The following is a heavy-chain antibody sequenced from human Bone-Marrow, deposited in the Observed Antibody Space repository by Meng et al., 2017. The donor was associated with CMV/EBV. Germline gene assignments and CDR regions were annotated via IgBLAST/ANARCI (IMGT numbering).Heavy chain of an antibody. CDR2: INPNSGGT. CDR3: ARDTAAAGPLYYYYGMDV. V-gene: IGHV1-2*02. J-gene: IGHJ6*02. CDR1: GYTFTGYY. D-gene: IGHD6-13*01. Sequence: ASVKVSCKASGYTFTGYYMHWVRQAPGQGLEWMGWINPNSGGTNYAQKFQGRVTMTRDTSISTAYMELSRLRSDDTAVYYCARDTAAAGPLYYYYGMDVWGQGTTVTVSS.